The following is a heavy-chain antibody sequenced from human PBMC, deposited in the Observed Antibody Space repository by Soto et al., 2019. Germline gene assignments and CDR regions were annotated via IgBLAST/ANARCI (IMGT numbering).Heavy chain of an antibody. CDR3: ATHFYGAYVVDS. CDR2: THYSGRT. J-gene: IGHJ4*02. CDR1: GFSISSGHY. D-gene: IGHD4-17*01. V-gene: IGHV4-38-2*01. Sequence: SETLSLTCAVSGFSISSGHYWGWMRQTPGKGLEWIGSTHYSGRTYYSTSLRSRVTISVDTSKNQVSLRLRSVTAADTALYYCATHFYGAYVVDSWGQGTLVTVSS.